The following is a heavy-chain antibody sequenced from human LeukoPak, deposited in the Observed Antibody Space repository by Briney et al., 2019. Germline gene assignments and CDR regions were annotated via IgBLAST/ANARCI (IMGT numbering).Heavy chain of an antibody. CDR1: GFTFSSYG. CDR2: ISGSGGST. J-gene: IGHJ4*02. D-gene: IGHD3-22*01. CDR3: AKDPDYYDSGGEH. Sequence: QAGGSLRLSCAASGFTFSSYGMSWVRQAPGKGLEWVSAISGSGGSTYYADSVKGRFTISRDNSKNTLYLQMNSLRAEDTAVYYCAKDPDYYDSGGEHWGQGTLVTVSS. V-gene: IGHV3-23*01.